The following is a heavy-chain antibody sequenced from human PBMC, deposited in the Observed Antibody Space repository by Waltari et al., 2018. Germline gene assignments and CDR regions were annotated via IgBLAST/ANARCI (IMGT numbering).Heavy chain of an antibody. D-gene: IGHD2-2*01. J-gene: IGHJ6*03. V-gene: IGHV3-48*04. CDR3: ARGICSSTSCYYGYMDV. Sequence: EVHLVESGGDLGQPGGSRSLPCVSSGFNVDFYGMNWVGQAPGKGLECSAFISDSSSTFYYANSVKGRFTVSRDNAKNSVFLQMNSLRAEDTATYYCARGICSSTSCYYGYMDVWGKGTTVSVSS. CDR1: GFNVDFYG. CDR2: ISDSSSTF.